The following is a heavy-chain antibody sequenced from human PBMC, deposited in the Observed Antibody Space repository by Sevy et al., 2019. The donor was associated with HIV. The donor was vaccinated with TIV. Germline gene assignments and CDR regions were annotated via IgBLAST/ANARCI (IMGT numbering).Heavy chain of an antibody. Sequence: SETLSLTCTVSGGSITSLYWNWIRQPPGKGLEWIANIYYNDHINYNPSLKSRVTLSLDTSKNQFSLRLSSVTAADTAMYYCAGENAWGRGYSWGQGTLVIVSS. J-gene: IGHJ4*02. V-gene: IGHV4-59*08. CDR3: AGENAWGRGYS. CDR1: GGSITSLY. CDR2: IYYNDHI. D-gene: IGHD1-26*01.